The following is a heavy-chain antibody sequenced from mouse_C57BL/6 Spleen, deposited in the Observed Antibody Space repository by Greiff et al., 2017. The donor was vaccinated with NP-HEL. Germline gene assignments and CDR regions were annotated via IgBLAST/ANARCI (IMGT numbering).Heavy chain of an antibody. CDR3: ARKRGLVTRYFDY. V-gene: IGHV1-53*01. CDR1: GYTFTSYW. J-gene: IGHJ2*01. CDR2: INPSNGGT. D-gene: IGHD2-12*01. Sequence: QVQLQQPGTELVKPGASVKLSCKASGYTFTSYWMHWVKQRPGQGLEWIGNINPSNGGTNYNEKFKSKATLTVDKSSSTAYMQLSSLTSEDSAVYDCARKRGLVTRYFDYWGQGTTLTVSS.